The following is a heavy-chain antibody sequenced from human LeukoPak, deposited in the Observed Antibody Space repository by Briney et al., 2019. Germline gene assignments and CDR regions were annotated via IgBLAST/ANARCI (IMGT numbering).Heavy chain of an antibody. Sequence: GGSLRLSCAASGFTFSGSAMHWVRQASGKGLEWVGRIRSKANSYATAYAASVKGRFTISRDDSKNTAYLQMNSLKTEDTAVYYCTSPYFDWLETTYYFGYWGQGTLVTVSS. J-gene: IGHJ4*02. CDR1: GFTFSGSA. V-gene: IGHV3-73*01. D-gene: IGHD3-9*01. CDR2: IRSKANSYAT. CDR3: TSPYFDWLETTYYFGY.